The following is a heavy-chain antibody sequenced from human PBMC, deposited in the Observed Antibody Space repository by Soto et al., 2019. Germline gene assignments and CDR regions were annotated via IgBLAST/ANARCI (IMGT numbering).Heavy chain of an antibody. Sequence: SGPTLVNPTQTLTLTCTFSGFSLSTSGMCVSWIRQPPGKALEWLARIDWDDDKYYSTSLKTRLTISKDTSKIQVVLTMTNMDPVDTATYYCARIGLYSSSSLAVDYWGQGTLVTVSS. CDR3: ARIGLYSSSSLAVDY. V-gene: IGHV2-70*11. CDR1: GFSLSTSGMC. J-gene: IGHJ4*02. CDR2: IDWDDDK. D-gene: IGHD6-6*01.